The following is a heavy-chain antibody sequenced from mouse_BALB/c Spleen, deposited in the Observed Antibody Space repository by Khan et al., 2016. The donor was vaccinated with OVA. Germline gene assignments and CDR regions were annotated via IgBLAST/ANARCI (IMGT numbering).Heavy chain of an antibody. V-gene: IGHV14-3*02. CDR1: GFTIKDSY. J-gene: IGHJ3*01. CDR3: ARINYYDGSY. Sequence: VQLMESGADLVKPGASVKLSCTTSGFTIKDSYIHWVQQRPEQGLVWIGRIDPANGYTKFDPRFRGKATITTDTSSNTAYLQLSSLTSEDTAVLYGARINYYDGSYWGQGTLVTVSS. CDR2: IDPANGYT. D-gene: IGHD1-1*01.